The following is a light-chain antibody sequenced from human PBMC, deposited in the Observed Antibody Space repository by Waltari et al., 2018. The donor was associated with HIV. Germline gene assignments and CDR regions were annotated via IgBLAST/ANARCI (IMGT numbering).Light chain of an antibody. J-gene: IGKJ5*01. CDR1: QSLRRTY. CDR2: GAS. V-gene: IGKV3-20*01. CDR3: QQYDNSPVT. Sequence: EIVLTQSPDTLSLSPGEGATLSCRASQSLRRTYLAWYQQKPGQAPRLLIYGASTRATGIPDRFSGRGSGTDFTLTISRLEPEDFAVYYCQQYDNSPVTFGQGTRLEIK.